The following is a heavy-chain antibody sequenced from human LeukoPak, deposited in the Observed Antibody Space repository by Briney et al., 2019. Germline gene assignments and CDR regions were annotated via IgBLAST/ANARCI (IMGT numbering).Heavy chain of an antibody. CDR1: GGTFSSYA. V-gene: IGHV1-69*13. CDR3: ARDVGVAGPYYYGMDV. CDR2: INPIFGTA. Sequence: SVKVSCKASGGTFSSYAIGWVRQARGQGLEWMGGINPIFGTANYAQKFQGRVTITADESTSTAYMELSSLRSEDTAVYYCARDVGVAGPYYYGMDVWGKGTTVTVSS. D-gene: IGHD6-19*01. J-gene: IGHJ6*04.